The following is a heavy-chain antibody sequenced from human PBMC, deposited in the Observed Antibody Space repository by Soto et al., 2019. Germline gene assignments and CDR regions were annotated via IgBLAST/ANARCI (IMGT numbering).Heavy chain of an antibody. CDR1: RFIFSDHY. V-gene: IGHV3-72*01. CDR3: TRISLVGATGGRYFDY. Sequence: VQLVESGGGLVQPGGSLRLSCAASRFIFSDHYMDWVRQAPGKGLEWVGRIKNKANSYTTEYAASVKGRFTISRDDSKYSLYLQMNSLKTEDTAVYYCTRISLVGATGGRYFDYWGQGTLLTVSS. J-gene: IGHJ4*02. CDR2: IKNKANSYTT. D-gene: IGHD1-26*01.